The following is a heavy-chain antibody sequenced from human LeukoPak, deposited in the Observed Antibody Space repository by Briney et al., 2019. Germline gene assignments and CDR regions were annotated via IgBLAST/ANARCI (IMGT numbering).Heavy chain of an antibody. D-gene: IGHD3-10*01. CDR3: AKDGPHYYGSGSYYNYFYGMDV. CDR1: EFTFSSYG. J-gene: IGHJ6*02. Sequence: PERSLRLSCAASEFTFSSYGMHWVRQAPGKGLEWVAVIPYDGSNKYYADSVKGRFTISRDNSKNTLYLQMNSLRAEDTGVYYCAKDGPHYYGSGSYYNYFYGMDVWGQGTTVTVSS. CDR2: IPYDGSNK. V-gene: IGHV3-30*18.